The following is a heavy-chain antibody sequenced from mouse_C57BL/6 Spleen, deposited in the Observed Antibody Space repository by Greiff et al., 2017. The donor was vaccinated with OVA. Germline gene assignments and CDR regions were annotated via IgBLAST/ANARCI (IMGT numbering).Heavy chain of an antibody. J-gene: IGHJ1*03. CDR1: GYTFTSYW. V-gene: IGHV1-52*01. CDR3: ARGIYYGSSGRYFDV. D-gene: IGHD1-1*01. Sequence: QVQLQQSGAELVRPGSSVKLSCKASGYTFTSYWMHWVKQRPIQGLEWIGNIDPSDSETHYNQKFKDKATLTVDKSSSTAYMQLSSLTSEDSAVYYCARGIYYGSSGRYFDVWGTGTTVTVSS. CDR2: IDPSDSET.